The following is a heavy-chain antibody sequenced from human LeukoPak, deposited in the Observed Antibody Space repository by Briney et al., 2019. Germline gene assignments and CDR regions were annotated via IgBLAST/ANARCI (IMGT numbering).Heavy chain of an antibody. Sequence: ASVKVSCKASGYSFTSYGISWVRQAPGQGLEWMGWISVYNGNTNYAQKLQDRVTVTTDTSTSTAYMELRSLRSDDTAVYYCARARHIVVVPAAKKYYFDYWGQGTLVTVSS. D-gene: IGHD2-2*01. CDR1: GYSFTSYG. V-gene: IGHV1-18*01. J-gene: IGHJ4*02. CDR2: ISVYNGNT. CDR3: ARARHIVVVPAAKKYYFDY.